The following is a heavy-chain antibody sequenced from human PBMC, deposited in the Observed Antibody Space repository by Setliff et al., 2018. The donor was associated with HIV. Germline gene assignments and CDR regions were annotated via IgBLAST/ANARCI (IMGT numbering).Heavy chain of an antibody. CDR1: GYTFTNFY. Sequence: ASVKVSCKASGYTFTNFYMHWVRQAPGQGLEWMGIINPGGGNTRYAQRFQGRVSMTRDTSTSTAYMELRSLRSDDTAVYYCTIDYGDYEGWFDPWGQGTLVTVSS. V-gene: IGHV1-46*03. D-gene: IGHD4-17*01. CDR3: TIDYGDYEGWFDP. CDR2: INPGGGNT. J-gene: IGHJ5*02.